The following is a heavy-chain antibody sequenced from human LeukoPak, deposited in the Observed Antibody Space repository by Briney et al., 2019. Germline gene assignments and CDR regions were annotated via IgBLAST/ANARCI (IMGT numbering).Heavy chain of an antibody. J-gene: IGHJ4*02. CDR2: SSSSGSHI. V-gene: IGHV3-21*01. Sequence: GGSLRLSCAASGFTFHNYSMNWVRQAPGKGLKWVSSSSSSGSHIYYADSVKGRFTISRDNAKNSLFLQMSSLRGEDTAVYYCARDNVQAGSPKFWGQGPLVTVSS. CDR1: GFTFHNYS. CDR3: ARDNVQAGSPKF. D-gene: IGHD3-10*01.